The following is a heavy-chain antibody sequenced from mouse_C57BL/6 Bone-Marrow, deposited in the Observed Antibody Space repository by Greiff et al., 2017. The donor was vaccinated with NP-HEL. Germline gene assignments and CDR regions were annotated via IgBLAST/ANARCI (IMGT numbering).Heavy chain of an antibody. CDR1: GFSFNTYA. D-gene: IGHD2-5*01. J-gene: IGHJ3*01. Sequence: EVQVVESGGGLVQPKGSLKLSCAASGFSFNTYAMNWVRQAPGKGLEWVARIRSKSNNYATYYADSVKDRFTISRDDSESMLYLQMNNLKTEDTAVYYCVRGSNYVTRFAYWGQGTLVTVSA. CDR2: IRSKSNNYAT. V-gene: IGHV10-1*01. CDR3: VRGSNYVTRFAY.